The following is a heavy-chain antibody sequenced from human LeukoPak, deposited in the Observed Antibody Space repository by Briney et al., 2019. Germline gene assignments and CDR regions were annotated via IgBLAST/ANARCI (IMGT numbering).Heavy chain of an antibody. CDR3: ARGPDYYGSGSLPQNFDY. CDR1: GGSFSGYY. CDR2: INHSGST. D-gene: IGHD3-10*01. Sequence: PSETLSLTCAVYGGSFSGYYWSWIRQPPGKGLEWIGEINHSGSTNYNPSLKSRVTISVDTSENQFSLKLSSVTAADTAVYYCARGPDYYGSGSLPQNFDYWGQGTLVTVSS. V-gene: IGHV4-34*01. J-gene: IGHJ4*02.